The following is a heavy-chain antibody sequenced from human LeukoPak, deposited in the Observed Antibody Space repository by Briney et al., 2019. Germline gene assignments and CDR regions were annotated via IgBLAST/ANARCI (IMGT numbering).Heavy chain of an antibody. D-gene: IGHD3-10*02. CDR1: GFTFDDYG. Sequence: GGSLRLSCAASGFTFDDYGMSWVRQAPGKGLEWVSGINWNGGSTGYADSVKGRFTISRDNAKNSLYLQMNSLRAEDTAVYYCTELGITMIGGVWGKGTTVTISS. CDR2: INWNGGST. CDR3: TELGITMIGGV. V-gene: IGHV3-20*04. J-gene: IGHJ6*04.